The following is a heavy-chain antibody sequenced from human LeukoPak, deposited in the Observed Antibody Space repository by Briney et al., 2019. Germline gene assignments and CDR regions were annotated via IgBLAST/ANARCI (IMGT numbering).Heavy chain of an antibody. J-gene: IGHJ4*02. CDR3: TRVDRSGFSVT. CDR2: IKYDGSEI. V-gene: IGHV3-7*01. D-gene: IGHD3-22*01. Sequence: GESLRLSCAASGFTFSGSWMSWVRQAPGKGLAWVANIKYDGSEIYYMDSVKGRFTISRDNAKNSLYLQMNSVRVEDTAMYYCTRVDRSGFSVTWGQGTLVTVSS. CDR1: GFTFSGSW.